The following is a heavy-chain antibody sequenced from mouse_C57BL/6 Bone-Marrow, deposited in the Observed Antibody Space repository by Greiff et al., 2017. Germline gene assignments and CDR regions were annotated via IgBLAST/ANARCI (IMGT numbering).Heavy chain of an antibody. CDR3: ARYSYGSSYFDY. J-gene: IGHJ2*01. V-gene: IGHV1-66*01. D-gene: IGHD1-1*01. Sequence: QVQLQQSGPELVKPGASVKISCKASGYSFTSYYIHWVKQRPGQGLEWIGWIYPGRGNTKYNEQFKGKATLTADTSSSTAYMQRSSLTSEDSAVYYCARYSYGSSYFDYWGQGTTLTVSS. CDR2: IYPGRGNT. CDR1: GYSFTSYY.